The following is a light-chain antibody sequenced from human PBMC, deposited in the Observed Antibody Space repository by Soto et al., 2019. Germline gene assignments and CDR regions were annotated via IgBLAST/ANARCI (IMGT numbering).Light chain of an antibody. CDR3: SSYAGRNTLL. CDR2: EVS. Sequence: QSALTQPPSASGSPGQSVTISCTGTSSDVGGYNYVSWHQHHPGRAPKLIIYEVSKRPSGVPDRFSGYKSGNTASLTVSGLQAEDEADYFCSSYAGRNTLLFGGGTQLTVL. V-gene: IGLV2-8*01. CDR1: SSDVGGYNY. J-gene: IGLJ2*01.